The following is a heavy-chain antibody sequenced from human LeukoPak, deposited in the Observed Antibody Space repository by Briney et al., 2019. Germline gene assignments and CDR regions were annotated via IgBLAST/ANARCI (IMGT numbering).Heavy chain of an antibody. CDR2: MRASGGST. V-gene: IGHV3-23*01. CDR1: GFTLTSYA. D-gene: IGHD1-26*01. J-gene: IGHJ4*02. Sequence: PAGCLTLSCAASGFTLTSYAMSWVRQAPGKGLEWVSAMRASGGSTYYADSVRGRFTVSRDNSKNTLYLEMKSLRGEDTAVYYCAKGGRWERLVVSPYYFDYWGQGTLVTVSS. CDR3: AKGGRWERLVVSPYYFDY.